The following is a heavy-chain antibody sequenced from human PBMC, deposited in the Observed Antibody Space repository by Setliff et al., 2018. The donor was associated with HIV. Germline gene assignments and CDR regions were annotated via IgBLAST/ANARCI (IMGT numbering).Heavy chain of an antibody. V-gene: IGHV4-30-4*08. CDR2: ITYSGNT. CDR3: AKRPGYGYPFHI. CDR1: GGSISSDDYY. Sequence: SETLSLTCTVSGGSISSDDYYWNWIRQPPGKGLEWIGYITYSGNTFYDPSLKSRVTISIDMSKNQFSLKLTSVAAADTAVYYCAKRPGYGYPFHIWGQGTMVTVSS. J-gene: IGHJ3*02. D-gene: IGHD5-18*01.